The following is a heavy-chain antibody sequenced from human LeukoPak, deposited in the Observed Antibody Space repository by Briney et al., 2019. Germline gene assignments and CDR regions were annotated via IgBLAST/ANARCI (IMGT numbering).Heavy chain of an antibody. Sequence: PGGSLRLSCAASGFTFSSYSMTWVRQAPGQGLEWVSSISSSSSYIYYADSVKGRFTTSRDNAKNSLYLQMNSLRAEDTAVYYCARDSVTAMGMGLFDYWGQGTLVTVSS. CDR3: ARDSVTAMGMGLFDY. CDR2: ISSSSSYI. D-gene: IGHD5-18*01. V-gene: IGHV3-21*01. CDR1: GFTFSSYS. J-gene: IGHJ4*02.